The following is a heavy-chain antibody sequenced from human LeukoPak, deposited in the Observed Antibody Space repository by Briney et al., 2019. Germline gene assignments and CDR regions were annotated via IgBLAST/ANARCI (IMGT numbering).Heavy chain of an antibody. V-gene: IGHV3-30*19. J-gene: IGHJ4*02. CDR3: ARGSLLRGPDY. CDR1: GFSVTTHG. CDR2: ISYDGSNK. Sequence: GGSLRLSCAAFGFSVTTHGMSWVRQAPGKGLEWVALISYDGSNKNYADSVKGRFTISRDNSKNTFYLQMNSLRPEDTAMYFCARGSLLRGPDYWGQGALVTVSS. D-gene: IGHD3-10*01.